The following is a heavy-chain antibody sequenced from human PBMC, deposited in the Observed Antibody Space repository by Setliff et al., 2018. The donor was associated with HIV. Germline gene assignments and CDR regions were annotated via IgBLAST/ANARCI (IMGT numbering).Heavy chain of an antibody. CDR1: GFSGFTFSTSN. Sequence: PGGSLRLSCAASGFSGFTFSTSNMNWVRQAPGKGLEWVSSISSSSTYVYYADSVKGRFTVSRDNAKNSLYLHMNSLRAEDTAVYYCARAQDVWGSYRYTNYYYYMDVWGKGTTVTVSS. CDR2: ISSSSTYV. CDR3: ARAQDVWGSYRYTNYYYYMDV. J-gene: IGHJ6*03. D-gene: IGHD3-16*02. V-gene: IGHV3-21*01.